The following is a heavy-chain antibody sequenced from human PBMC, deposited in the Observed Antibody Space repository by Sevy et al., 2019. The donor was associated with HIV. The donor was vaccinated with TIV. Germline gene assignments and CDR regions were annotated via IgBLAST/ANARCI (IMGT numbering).Heavy chain of an antibody. J-gene: IGHJ4*02. Sequence: GGSLRLSCTASGFIFSNIWMSWVRQAPGKGLEWVGRIKTETDGGTIDYAGPVKDRFTISRDDSKNTLYLEMNTLKTEDTAVYFCTTGHDSGAIFDYWGQGTLVTVSS. CDR2: IKTETDGGTI. V-gene: IGHV3-15*01. CDR3: TTGHDSGAIFDY. D-gene: IGHD2-8*02. CDR1: GFIFSNIW.